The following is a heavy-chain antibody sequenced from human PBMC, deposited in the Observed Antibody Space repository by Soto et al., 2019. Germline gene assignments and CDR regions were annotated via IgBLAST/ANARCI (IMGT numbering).Heavy chain of an antibody. Sequence: SETLSLTCTVSGGSISSYYWSWIRQPPGKGLEWIGYIYYSGSTNYNPSLKSRVTISVDTSKNQFSLKLSSVTAADTAVYYCARDRIIGTSYSDYWGQGVLVTVS. J-gene: IGHJ4*02. D-gene: IGHD1-7*01. CDR2: IYYSGST. CDR3: ARDRIIGTSYSDY. CDR1: GGSISSYY. V-gene: IGHV4-59*01.